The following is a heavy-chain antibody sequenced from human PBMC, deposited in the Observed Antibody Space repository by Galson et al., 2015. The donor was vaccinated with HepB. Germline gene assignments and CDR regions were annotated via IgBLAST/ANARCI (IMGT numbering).Heavy chain of an antibody. CDR2: ISGYDGST. V-gene: IGHV1-18*01. J-gene: IGHJ6*02. CDR1: GYSFTSYG. CDR3: ARDSRLELRLNNYYYYGMDV. Sequence: SVKVSCKASGYSFTSYGISWLRQAPGQGLEWMGWISGYDGSTNYPQTLQGRVIMTTDRSTNTGYMEVRSLRSDDTAIYYCARDSRLELRLNNYYYYGMDVWGQGTTVTVPS. D-gene: IGHD1-7*01.